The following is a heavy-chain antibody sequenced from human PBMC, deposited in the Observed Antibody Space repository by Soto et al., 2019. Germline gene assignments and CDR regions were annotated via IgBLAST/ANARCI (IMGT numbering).Heavy chain of an antibody. J-gene: IGHJ5*02. Sequence: GGSLRLSCAASGFTFSTYSMNWVRQAPGKGLEWVSYVSSHSSTTYYADSVKGRSSISRDNAENALYLQMNSLRDEDTAVYYCVRDASGGSYLNYFDLWGQGTLVTVSS. CDR2: VSSHSSTT. CDR1: GFTFSTYS. CDR3: VRDASGGSYLNYFDL. D-gene: IGHD6-19*01. V-gene: IGHV3-48*02.